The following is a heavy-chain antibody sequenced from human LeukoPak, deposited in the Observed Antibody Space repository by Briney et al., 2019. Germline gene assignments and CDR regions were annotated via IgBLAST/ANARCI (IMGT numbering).Heavy chain of an antibody. Sequence: ASVKVSCKASGGTFGSYAISWVRQAPGQGLEWMGRIIPILGIANYAQKLQGRVTMTTDTSTSTAYMELRSLRSDDTAVYYCARADAMTTVSRNFDYWGQGTLVTVSS. J-gene: IGHJ4*02. V-gene: IGHV1-69*04. CDR1: GGTFGSYA. D-gene: IGHD4-11*01. CDR3: ARADAMTTVSRNFDY. CDR2: IIPILGIA.